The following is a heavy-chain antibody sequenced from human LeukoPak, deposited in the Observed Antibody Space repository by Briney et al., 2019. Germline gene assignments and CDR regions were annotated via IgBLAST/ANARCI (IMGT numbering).Heavy chain of an antibody. D-gene: IGHD2-21*02. V-gene: IGHV3-7*01. Sequence: GGSLRLSCAAPGFTFSTYWMNWYRQAPGKGLEWVGNINQDASEINYVASVRGRFTISRDNAKNSLHLQMNSLRAEDTAVYYCATDRDNSDWQKRFDSWGQGTLVTVSS. J-gene: IGHJ4*02. CDR1: GFTFSTYW. CDR3: ATDRDNSDWQKRFDS. CDR2: INQDASEI.